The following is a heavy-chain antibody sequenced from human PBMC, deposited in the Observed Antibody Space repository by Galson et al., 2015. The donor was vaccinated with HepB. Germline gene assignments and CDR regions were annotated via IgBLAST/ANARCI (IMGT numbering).Heavy chain of an antibody. Sequence: PWESLKISCKASGGTFSSYAIRWVREAAGQGLEWMGGISPIFGTAHYVQKFQGRVTITADESTSTAYMELSSLRSEDTAVYYCARRTAYCGGDCYSEAGYYFDYWGQGTLVTVSS. CDR2: ISPIFGTA. D-gene: IGHD2-21*02. CDR3: ARRTAYCGGDCYSEAGYYFDY. V-gene: IGHV1-69*01. CDR1: GGTFSSYA. J-gene: IGHJ4*02.